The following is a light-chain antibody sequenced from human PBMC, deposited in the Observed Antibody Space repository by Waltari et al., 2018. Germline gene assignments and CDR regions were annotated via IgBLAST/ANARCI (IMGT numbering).Light chain of an antibody. Sequence: ETVLTQSPGILSVSPGERATLSCRARQSVTTNLAWYQQKPGLVPRLLIYDVSTRAAGVPARFSGSGSGTEFTLTISSLQSEDFAVYYCQQYHQRPPWTFGPGTKVEMK. CDR3: QQYHQRPPWT. V-gene: IGKV3-15*01. CDR1: QSVTTN. J-gene: IGKJ1*01. CDR2: DVS.